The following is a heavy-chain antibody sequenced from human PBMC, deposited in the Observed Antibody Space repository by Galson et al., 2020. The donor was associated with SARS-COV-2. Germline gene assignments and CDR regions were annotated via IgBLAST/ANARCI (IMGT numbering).Heavy chain of an antibody. V-gene: IGHV3-30*04. CDR3: ATEGYSSGPDAFDI. J-gene: IGHJ3*02. CDR1: GFTFSSYA. CDR2: ISYDGSNK. Sequence: GGSLRLSSAASGFTFSSYAMHWVRQAPGKGLEWVAVISYDGSNKYYADSVKGRFTISRDNSKNTLYLQMNSLRAEDTAVYYCATEGYSSGPDAFDIWGQGTMVTVSS. D-gene: IGHD6-19*01.